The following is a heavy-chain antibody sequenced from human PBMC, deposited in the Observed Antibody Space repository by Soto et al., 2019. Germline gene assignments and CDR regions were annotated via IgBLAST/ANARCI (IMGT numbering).Heavy chain of an antibody. CDR3: AKDRDVVSDHFEY. V-gene: IGHV3-30*18. J-gene: IGHJ4*02. D-gene: IGHD2-15*01. CDR1: GFTFSSHG. CDR2: ISYDGDNK. Sequence: QVQLVESGGGVVQPGRSLRLSCAASGFTFSSHGMLWVRQVPGQGLDWVAVISYDGDNKYYADSVKGRFTISRDNSKNTLFLQMNGLRTEDTAVYYCAKDRDVVSDHFEYWGRGTLVTVSS.